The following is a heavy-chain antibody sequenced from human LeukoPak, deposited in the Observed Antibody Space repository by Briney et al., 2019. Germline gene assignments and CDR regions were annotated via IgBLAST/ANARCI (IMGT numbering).Heavy chain of an antibody. CDR2: IIPIFGTA. CDR3: ATSIRFLEWLPPSGYMDV. Sequence: SVKVSCKASGYTFTSYGISWVRQAPGQGLEWMGGIIPIFGTANYAQKFQGRVTITADESTSTAYMEVGSLRSEDTAVYYCATSIRFLEWLPPSGYMDVWGKGTTVTVSS. D-gene: IGHD3-3*01. CDR1: GYTFTSYG. V-gene: IGHV1-69*13. J-gene: IGHJ6*03.